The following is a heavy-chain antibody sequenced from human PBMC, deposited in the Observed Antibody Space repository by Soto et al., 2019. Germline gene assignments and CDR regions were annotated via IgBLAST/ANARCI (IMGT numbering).Heavy chain of an antibody. CDR3: AKGGFSNYGTVDH. V-gene: IGHV3-11*01. CDR1: GFTFSDYY. CDR2: IGTSGTNI. D-gene: IGHD4-4*01. Sequence: QVQLVESGGGLVKPGGSLTLSCAASGFTFSDYYMTWIRQAPGKGLEWVSYIGTSGTNIYYADSVRGRFTISRDNARNSLYLQMNSLKDEDTAVYYCAKGGFSNYGTVDHWGQGTLVTVSS. J-gene: IGHJ4*02.